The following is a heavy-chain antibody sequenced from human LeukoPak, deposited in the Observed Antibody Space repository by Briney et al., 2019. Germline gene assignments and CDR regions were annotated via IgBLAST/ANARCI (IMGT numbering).Heavy chain of an antibody. D-gene: IGHD2-21*02. J-gene: IGHJ1*01. V-gene: IGHV3-74*01. CDR2: ISDDGRAT. CDR1: GFFFNSYY. CDR3: AITVDCRATTDCYSYFHH. Sequence: GGSLRLSCAASGFFFNSYYMYWVRQAPGKGPVWVSRISDDGRATIYADFVKGRFTISRDNAKNTLYLQVNSLRTEDTAVYYCAITVDCRATTDCYSYFHHWGQGTLVTVSS.